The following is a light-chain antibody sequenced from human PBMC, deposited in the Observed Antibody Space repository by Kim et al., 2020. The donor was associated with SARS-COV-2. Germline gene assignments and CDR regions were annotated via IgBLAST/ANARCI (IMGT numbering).Light chain of an antibody. Sequence: DIQMTQSPSTLSASVGDRVTITCRASQSISSWLAWYQQKPGKAPKALIYKASSLESGVPSRFSGSGSGTEFTLTISSLQPDDFATYYCQHYDAYPLTFGPGTKVDIK. CDR1: QSISSW. CDR2: KAS. CDR3: QHYDAYPLT. J-gene: IGKJ3*01. V-gene: IGKV1-5*03.